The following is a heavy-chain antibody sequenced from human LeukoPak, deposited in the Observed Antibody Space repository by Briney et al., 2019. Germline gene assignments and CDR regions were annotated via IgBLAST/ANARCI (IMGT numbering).Heavy chain of an antibody. D-gene: IGHD1-26*01. J-gene: IGHJ4*02. CDR2: ITSGSSTI. V-gene: IGHV3-48*01. Sequence: GGSLRLSCAASGFTFSSYSMNWVRQAPGKGLGWVSYITSGSSTIYYADSVKGRFTISRDNAKNSLYLQMKSLRAEDTAVYYCARYSGGYLDYWGQGTLVTASS. CDR3: ARYSGGYLDY. CDR1: GFTFSSYS.